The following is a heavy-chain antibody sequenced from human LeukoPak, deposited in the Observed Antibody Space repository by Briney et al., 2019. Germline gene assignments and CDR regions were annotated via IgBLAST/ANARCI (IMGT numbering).Heavy chain of an antibody. J-gene: IGHJ4*02. CDR3: ARGGYSSSWYHFDY. D-gene: IGHD6-13*01. V-gene: IGHV3-53*01. Sequence: GGSLRLSCAASGFTVSSIYMRWVRQAAGKGLEWVSVIYSGGTTNYADSVKGRFTISRANSKNTLFLQMNSLRAEDTAVYYCARGGYSSSWYHFDYWGQGTLVTVSS. CDR1: GFTVSSIY. CDR2: IYSGGTT.